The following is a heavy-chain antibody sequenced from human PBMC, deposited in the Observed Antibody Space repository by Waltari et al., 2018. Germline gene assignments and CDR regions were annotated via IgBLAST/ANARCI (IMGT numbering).Heavy chain of an antibody. CDR3: ARGWLDP. CDR2: INTDGSST. CDR1: GFTFSSYW. Sequence: EVQLVESGGGLVQPGGSLSLSCAASGFTFSSYWMHWVRQVPGQGLVWVSRINTDGSSTAYADSGKGRFTISRDNSKNTLYLQMSSLRAEDTAVYYCARGWLDPWGQGTLVTVSS. V-gene: IGHV3-74*01. J-gene: IGHJ5*02.